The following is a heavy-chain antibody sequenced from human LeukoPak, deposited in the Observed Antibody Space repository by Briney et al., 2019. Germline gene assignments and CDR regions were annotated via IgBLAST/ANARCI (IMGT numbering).Heavy chain of an antibody. V-gene: IGHV4-39*01. CDR1: GGSISSSSYY. CDR3: ASSYGSGSLNWFDP. Sequence: PSETLSLTCTVSGGSISSSSYYWGWIRQPPGKGLEWIGSIYYSGSTYYNPSLKSRVTISVDTSKNQFSLKLSSVTTADTAVYYCASSYGSGSLNWFDPWGQGTLVTVSS. CDR2: IYYSGST. D-gene: IGHD3-10*01. J-gene: IGHJ5*02.